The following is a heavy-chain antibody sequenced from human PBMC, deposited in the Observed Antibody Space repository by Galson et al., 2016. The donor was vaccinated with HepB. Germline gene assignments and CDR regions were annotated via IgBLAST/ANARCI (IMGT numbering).Heavy chain of an antibody. J-gene: IGHJ3*02. CDR2: IYPADSDA. V-gene: IGHV5-51*01. Sequence: QSGAEVKKPGESLKISCKGSGYSFTSYWIGWVRQMPGKGLEWMGIIYPADSDATYSPSFQGHVTFSADKSISTAYLQWSSLKASDTAMYYCARPRSYYDILTDTRGAALDIWGQGTMVTVSS. CDR1: GYSFTSYW. D-gene: IGHD3-9*01. CDR3: ARPRSYYDILTDTRGAALDI.